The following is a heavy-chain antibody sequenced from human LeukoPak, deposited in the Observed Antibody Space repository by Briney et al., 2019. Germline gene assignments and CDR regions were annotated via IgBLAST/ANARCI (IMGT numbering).Heavy chain of an antibody. CDR3: ARRTNTYTGQHYYGSGSYNH. D-gene: IGHD3-10*01. J-gene: IGHJ5*02. CDR2: INHSGST. V-gene: IGHV4-34*01. CDR1: GGSFSGYY. Sequence: SETLSLTCAVYGGSFSGYYWSWIRQPPGKGLEWIGEINHSGSTNYNPSLKSRVTISVDTSKNQFSLKLSSVTAADTAVYYCARRTNTYTGQHYYGSGSYNHWGQGTLVTVSS.